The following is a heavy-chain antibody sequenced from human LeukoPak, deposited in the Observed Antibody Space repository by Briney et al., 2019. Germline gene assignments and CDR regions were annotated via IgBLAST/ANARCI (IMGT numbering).Heavy chain of an antibody. D-gene: IGHD1-26*01. CDR3: ARVGLSLGGSYSFDY. CDR2: ISSSSYI. V-gene: IGHV3-21*01. Sequence: GGSLRLSCAASGFTFSSYTMNWVRQAPGKGLEWVSSISSSSYIYYADSVKGRFTISRDNAKNSLYLQMNSLRAEDTAVYYCARVGLSLGGSYSFDYWGQGTLVTVSS. J-gene: IGHJ4*02. CDR1: GFTFSSYT.